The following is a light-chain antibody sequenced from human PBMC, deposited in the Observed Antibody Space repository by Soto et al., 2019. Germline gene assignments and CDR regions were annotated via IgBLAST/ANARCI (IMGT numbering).Light chain of an antibody. CDR2: GAS. Sequence: ESVLTQSPGTLSLSPGERATLSCRASQSVSSNYLAWYQQKPGQAPRLLIYGASTRATGIPDRFSGSGSGTDFALTISSLEPEDFAMYYCQQSASSVTFGQGTRLEI. CDR1: QSVSSNY. CDR3: QQSASSVT. V-gene: IGKV3-20*01. J-gene: IGKJ5*01.